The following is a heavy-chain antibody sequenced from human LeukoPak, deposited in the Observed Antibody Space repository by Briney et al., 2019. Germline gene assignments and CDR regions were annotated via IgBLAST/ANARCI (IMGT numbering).Heavy chain of an antibody. CDR2: IYYSGST. CDR3: ARGRDGYNRIDY. J-gene: IGHJ4*02. Sequence: SETLSLTCTASGGSISSYYWSWIRQPPGKGLEWIGYIYYSGSTNYNPSLQSRVTISVDTSKNQFSLKLPSVTAADTAVYYCARGRDGYNRIDYWGQGTLVTVSS. CDR1: GGSISSYY. V-gene: IGHV4-59*08. D-gene: IGHD5-24*01.